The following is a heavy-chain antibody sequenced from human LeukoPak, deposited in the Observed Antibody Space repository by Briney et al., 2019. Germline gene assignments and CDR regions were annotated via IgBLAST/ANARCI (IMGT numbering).Heavy chain of an antibody. CDR2: MKGDGSET. V-gene: IGHV3-7*01. Sequence: GGSLRLSCAASGFPFNDYYMTWIRQAPGKGLEWVANMKGDGSETHYVESVKGRFTISRDNAKNSLYLQMNSLRPEDTAVYYCARPAYTAAYDLWGQGTMVTVSS. CDR1: GFPFNDYY. CDR3: ARPAYTAAYDL. D-gene: IGHD3-16*01. J-gene: IGHJ3*01.